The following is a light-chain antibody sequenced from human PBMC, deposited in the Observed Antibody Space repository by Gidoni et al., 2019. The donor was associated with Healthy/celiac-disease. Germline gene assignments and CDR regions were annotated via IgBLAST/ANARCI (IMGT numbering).Light chain of an antibody. V-gene: IGLV1-40*01. Sequence: QSVLTPPPSVSGAAGPRVTISCTRSITNIGAGYDVHWYQQLPGTAPNLLLYVNSNRPPGGPDRFSGSKSGTAASLAITGLQADEAADYYCQSYDSSLSGSVFGGGTNLTVL. J-gene: IGLJ3*02. CDR2: VNS. CDR3: QSYDSSLSGSV. CDR1: ITNIGAGYD.